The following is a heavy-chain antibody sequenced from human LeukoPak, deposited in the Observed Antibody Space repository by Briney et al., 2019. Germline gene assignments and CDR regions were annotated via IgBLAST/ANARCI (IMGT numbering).Heavy chain of an antibody. CDR1: GYTFTGYY. D-gene: IGHD6-19*01. CDR2: INPNSGGT. V-gene: IGHV1-2*02. CDR3: ARDRTRTGYSSGRCHDY. Sequence: ASVKVSCKASGYTFTGYYMHWVRQAPGQGLEWMGWINPNSGGTNYAQKFQGRVTMTRDTSISTAYMELSRLRSDDTAVCYCARDRTRTGYSSGRCHDYWGQGTLVTVSS. J-gene: IGHJ4*02.